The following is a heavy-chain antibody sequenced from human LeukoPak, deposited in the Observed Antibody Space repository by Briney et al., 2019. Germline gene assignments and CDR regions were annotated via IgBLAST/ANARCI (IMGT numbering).Heavy chain of an antibody. CDR1: GGSISSSSYY. J-gene: IGHJ4*02. V-gene: IGHV4-39*07. CDR2: IYYSGST. CDR3: ARDLGGLWLGYFDY. Sequence: KPSETLSLTCTVSGGSISSSSYYWGWIRQPPGKGLEWIGSIYYSGSTYYNPSLKSRVTISVDTSKNQFSLKLSSVTAADTAVYYCARDLGGLWLGYFDYWGQGTLVTVSS. D-gene: IGHD5-18*01.